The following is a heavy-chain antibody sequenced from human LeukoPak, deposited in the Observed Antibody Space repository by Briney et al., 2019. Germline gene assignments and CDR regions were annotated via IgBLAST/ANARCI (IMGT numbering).Heavy chain of an antibody. Sequence: PGESLRLSCAASGFTFSSYAMTWVRQAPGKGLEWVSTISFSVSNTYYADSVKGRFTISRDNSKNTLYLQMNSLRAEDTAVYYCAKSNWGRDYWGQGTLVTVSS. CDR3: AKSNWGRDY. J-gene: IGHJ4*02. D-gene: IGHD7-27*01. CDR2: ISFSVSNT. CDR1: GFTFSSYA. V-gene: IGHV3-23*01.